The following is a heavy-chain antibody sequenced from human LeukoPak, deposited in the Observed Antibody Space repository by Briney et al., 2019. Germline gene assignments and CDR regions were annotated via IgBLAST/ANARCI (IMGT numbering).Heavy chain of an antibody. CDR3: ARTTIFGGGWFDP. J-gene: IGHJ5*02. CDR2: TYYRSKWYN. V-gene: IGHV6-1*01. CDR1: GDSVSSNSAA. Sequence: SQTLSLTCAISGDSVSSNSAAWNWIRQSPSRGLEWLGRTYYRSKWYNDYAVSVKSRITINPDTSNNQFSLQLSSVTAADTAVYYCARTTIFGGGWFDPWGQGTLVTVSS. D-gene: IGHD3-3*01.